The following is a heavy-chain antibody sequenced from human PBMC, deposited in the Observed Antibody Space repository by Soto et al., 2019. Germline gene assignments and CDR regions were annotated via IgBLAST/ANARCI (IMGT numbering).Heavy chain of an antibody. J-gene: IGHJ4*02. Sequence: SVKVSCKASGGTFSSYAISWVRQAPVQGLEWMGGIIPIFGTANYAQKFQGRVTITADESTSTAYMELSRLRSEDTAVYYCARDRAPGVVVVAATLDYWGQGTLVTVSS. CDR2: IIPIFGTA. V-gene: IGHV1-69*13. CDR3: ARDRAPGVVVVAATLDY. CDR1: GGTFSSYA. D-gene: IGHD2-15*01.